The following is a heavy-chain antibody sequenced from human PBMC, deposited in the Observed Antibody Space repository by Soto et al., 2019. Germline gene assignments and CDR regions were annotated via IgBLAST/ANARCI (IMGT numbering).Heavy chain of an antibody. V-gene: IGHV4-59*12. CDR2: IYYTGST. CDR3: ARVVPCSDGRCALDY. J-gene: IGHJ4*02. Sequence: QVQLQESGPGLVKPSETLSLTCTVSGGSISSYYWSWIRQPPGKGLEWIGYIYYTGSTNYNPSHKSRSTISVDTSKNQFSLKLTSVTAADTAVYYCARVVPCSDGRCALDYWGQGTLVTVSS. D-gene: IGHD2-15*01. CDR1: GGSISSYY.